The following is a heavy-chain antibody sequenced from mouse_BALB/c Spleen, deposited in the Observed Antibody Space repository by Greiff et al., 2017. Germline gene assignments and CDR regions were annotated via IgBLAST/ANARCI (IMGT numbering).Heavy chain of an antibody. CDR3: TRGEKLGYDYGGAY. V-gene: IGHV1-15*01. D-gene: IGHD2-4*01. CDR2: IDPETGGT. CDR1: GYTFTDYE. Sequence: LVESGAELVRPGASVTLSCKASGYTFTDYEMHWVKQTPVHGLEWIGAIDPETGGTAYNQKFKGKATLTADKSSSTAYMELRSLTSEDSAVYYGTRGEKLGYDYGGAYWGQGTLVTVSA. J-gene: IGHJ3*01.